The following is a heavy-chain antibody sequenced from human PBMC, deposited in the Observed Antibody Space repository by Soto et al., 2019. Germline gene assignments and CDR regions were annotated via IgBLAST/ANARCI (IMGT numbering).Heavy chain of an antibody. J-gene: IGHJ6*02. D-gene: IGHD5-12*01. Sequence: SETLSLTCTVSGGYISSSSYYWGWIRQPPGKGLEWIGSIYYSGSTYYNPSLKSRVTISVDTSKNQFSLKLSSVTAADTAVYYCARLFYDSRNYYGMDVWGQGTTVTVSS. V-gene: IGHV4-39*01. CDR2: IYYSGST. CDR3: ARLFYDSRNYYGMDV. CDR1: GGYISSSSYY.